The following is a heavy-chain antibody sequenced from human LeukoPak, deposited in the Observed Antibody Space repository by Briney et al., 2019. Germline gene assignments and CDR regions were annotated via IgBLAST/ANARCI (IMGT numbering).Heavy chain of an antibody. CDR2: INHSGST. V-gene: IGHV4-34*01. CDR1: GGSFSGYY. Sequence: PSETLSLTCAVYGGSFSGYYWSWIRQPPGKGLEWIGEINHSGSTNYNPSLKSRVTISVDTSKNQFSLKLSSVTAADTAVYYCERACYDSSGFDAFDIWGQGTMVTVSS. D-gene: IGHD3-22*01. J-gene: IGHJ3*02. CDR3: ERACYDSSGFDAFDI.